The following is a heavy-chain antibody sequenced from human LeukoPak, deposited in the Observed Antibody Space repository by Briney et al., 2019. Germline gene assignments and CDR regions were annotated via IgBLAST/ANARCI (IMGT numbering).Heavy chain of an antibody. CDR3: AKGLSSSSSWYLVDY. Sequence: GGSLRLSCAASGFTFSSYAMSWVRQAPGKGLEWVSAISGSGGSTYYADSVKGRFTISGDNSKNTLYLQMNSLRAEDTAVYYCAKGLSSSSSWYLVDYWGQGTLVTVSS. CDR2: ISGSGGST. V-gene: IGHV3-23*01. J-gene: IGHJ4*02. CDR1: GFTFSSYA. D-gene: IGHD6-13*01.